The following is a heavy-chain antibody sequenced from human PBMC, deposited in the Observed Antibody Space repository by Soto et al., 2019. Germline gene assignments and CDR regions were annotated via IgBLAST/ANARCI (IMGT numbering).Heavy chain of an antibody. J-gene: IGHJ3*02. CDR1: GFTFRSYS. D-gene: IGHD3-22*01. V-gene: IGHV3-48*02. Sequence: GGSLRLSCAASGFTFRSYSMNWVRQGPGKGLEWISYSSSSSSTISYGDSVKGRFAISRDHARNSLSLQMNSLRDEDTAVYYCARLMIVRGGEAFDIWGQGTMVTVSS. CDR3: ARLMIVRGGEAFDI. CDR2: SSSSSSTI.